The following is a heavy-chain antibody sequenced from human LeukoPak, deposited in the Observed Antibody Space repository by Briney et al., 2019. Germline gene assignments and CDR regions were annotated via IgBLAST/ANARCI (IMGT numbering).Heavy chain of an antibody. CDR2: ISSSSSYI. Sequence: GGSLRLSCAASGFTFDDYGMSWVRQAPGKGLEWVSSISSSSSYIYYADSVKGRFTISRDNAKNSLYLQMNSLRAEDTAVYYCARANSRIGGSRFDYWGQGTLVTVSS. V-gene: IGHV3-21*01. CDR1: GFTFDDYG. D-gene: IGHD2-15*01. J-gene: IGHJ4*02. CDR3: ARANSRIGGSRFDY.